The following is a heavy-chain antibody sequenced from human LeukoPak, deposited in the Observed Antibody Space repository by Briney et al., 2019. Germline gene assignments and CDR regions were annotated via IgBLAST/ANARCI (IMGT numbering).Heavy chain of an antibody. V-gene: IGHV3-7*01. CDR1: GFTYRYYW. Sequence: GGSLRLSCAASGFTYRYYWMSWVRQAPGKGREWVANIKQDGSDKYYVDSVKDRFTISRDNAKNSLYLQINSLSVEDTAMYYCARDLTNWNDATVDIWGQGTMVTVSS. D-gene: IGHD1-1*01. CDR2: IKQDGSDK. CDR3: ARDLTNWNDATVDI. J-gene: IGHJ3*02.